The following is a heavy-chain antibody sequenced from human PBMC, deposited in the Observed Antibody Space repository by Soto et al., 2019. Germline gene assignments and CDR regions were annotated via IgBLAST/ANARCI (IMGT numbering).Heavy chain of an antibody. CDR1: GFTFSNYA. Sequence: GGSLRLSCAASGFTFSNYAMSWVRQAPGKGLEWVSAISASVGSTYYTDSVKGRFTISRDNSKNTLYLQMNSLRAEDTAVYYCAKGGQSYDYWGQGTLVTVS. D-gene: IGHD3-10*01. V-gene: IGHV3-23*01. CDR2: ISASVGST. CDR3: AKGGQSYDY. J-gene: IGHJ4*02.